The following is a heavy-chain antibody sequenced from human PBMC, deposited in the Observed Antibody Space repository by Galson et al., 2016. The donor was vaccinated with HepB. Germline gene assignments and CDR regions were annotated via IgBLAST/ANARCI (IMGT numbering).Heavy chain of an antibody. D-gene: IGHD1-14*01. CDR1: GASITSSGYH. Sequence: SETLSLTCSVSGASITSSGYHWAWIRQPPGKGLEWIGSINNYGTGVYSPSLGSRVTIVADTSKNQLSLKLGSVTAADTGVYYCARGLSFPHNHMIDSWGPGTLVTVSS. CDR3: ARGLSFPHNHMIDS. J-gene: IGHJ4*02. CDR2: INNYGTG. V-gene: IGHV4-39*01.